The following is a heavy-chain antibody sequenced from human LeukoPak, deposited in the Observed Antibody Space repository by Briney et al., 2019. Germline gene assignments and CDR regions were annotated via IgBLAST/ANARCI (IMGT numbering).Heavy chain of an antibody. CDR1: GGSISSINW. CDR2: IYHSGST. Sequence: SETLSLTCAVSGGSISSINWWSWVRQPPGKGLEWIGEIYHSGSTNYNPSLKSRVTISVDTSKNQFSLKLSSVTAADTAVYYCARGGYYGSGNDFRFDPWGQGTLVTVSS. D-gene: IGHD3-10*01. J-gene: IGHJ5*02. CDR3: ARGGYYGSGNDFRFDP. V-gene: IGHV4-4*02.